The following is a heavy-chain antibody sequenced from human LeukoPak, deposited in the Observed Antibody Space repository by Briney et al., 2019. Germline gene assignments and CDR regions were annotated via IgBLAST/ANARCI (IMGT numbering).Heavy chain of an antibody. J-gene: IGHJ5*02. Sequence: ASVKVSCKASGYTFTSYYMHWVRQAPGQGLEWMGIINPSGGSTSYAQKFQGRVTMTRDTSTSTVYMELSSLRSEDTAVYYCAREDIVVVPAAIGWSDPWGQGTLVTVSS. CDR2: INPSGGST. V-gene: IGHV1-46*01. CDR3: AREDIVVVPAAIGWSDP. CDR1: GYTFTSYY. D-gene: IGHD2-2*01.